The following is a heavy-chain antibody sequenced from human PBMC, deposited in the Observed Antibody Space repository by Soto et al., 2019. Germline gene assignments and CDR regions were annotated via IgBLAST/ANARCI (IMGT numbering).Heavy chain of an antibody. CDR2: LIPIFGTA. V-gene: IGHV1-69*01. Sequence: QVQLVQSGAEVKKPGSSVKVSCQASGGTFNNNGVTWVRQAPGQGLEWMGGLIPIFGTASYARTFQGSVRIFADESTSTAYRERTSLRSEDTAVYYCAVDRMHLDRSGYSGRGLFDRWGQGTLVTVSS. D-gene: IGHD3-22*01. J-gene: IGHJ5*02. CDR1: GGTFNNNG. CDR3: AVDRMHLDRSGYSGRGLFDR.